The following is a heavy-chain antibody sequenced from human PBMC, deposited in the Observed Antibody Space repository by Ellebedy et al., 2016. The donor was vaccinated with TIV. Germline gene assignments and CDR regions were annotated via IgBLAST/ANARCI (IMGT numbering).Heavy chain of an antibody. CDR1: GYTLTELS. J-gene: IGHJ3*02. CDR3: ASSLGRLDAFDI. CDR2: FDPEDGET. D-gene: IGHD3-10*01. Sequence: ASVKVSCKVSGYTLTELSMHWVRQAPGKGLEWMGGFDPEDGETIYAQKFQGRLTMTEDTSTDTAYMELSSLRSDDTAVYYCASSLGRLDAFDIWGQGTMVTVSS. V-gene: IGHV1-24*01.